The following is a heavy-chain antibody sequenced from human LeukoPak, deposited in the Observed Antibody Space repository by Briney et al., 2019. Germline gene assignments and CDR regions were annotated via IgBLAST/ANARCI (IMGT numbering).Heavy chain of an antibody. D-gene: IGHD2-15*01. CDR1: GGSISSGSYY. Sequence: PSETLSLTCTVSGGSISSGSYYWSWIRQPAGKGLEWIGRIYTSGSTNYNPSLKSRVTISVDTSKNQFSLKLSSVTAADTAVYYCARTYCSGGSCYSDYWGQGTLVTVSS. V-gene: IGHV4-61*02. CDR2: IYTSGST. CDR3: ARTYCSGGSCYSDY. J-gene: IGHJ4*02.